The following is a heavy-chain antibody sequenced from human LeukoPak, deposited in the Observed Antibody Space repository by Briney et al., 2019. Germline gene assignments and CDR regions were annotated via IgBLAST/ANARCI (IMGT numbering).Heavy chain of an antibody. CDR2: ISYDGSNK. J-gene: IGHJ4*02. Sequence: GGSLRLSCAASGFTFSSYAMHWVRQAPGKGLEWVAVISYDGSNKYYADSVKGRFTISRDNSKNTLYLQMNSLRAEDTAVYYCAKENRNDGRFNYFDYWGQGTLVTVSS. CDR3: AKENRNDGRFNYFDY. D-gene: IGHD1-1*01. CDR1: GFTFSSYA. V-gene: IGHV3-30-3*01.